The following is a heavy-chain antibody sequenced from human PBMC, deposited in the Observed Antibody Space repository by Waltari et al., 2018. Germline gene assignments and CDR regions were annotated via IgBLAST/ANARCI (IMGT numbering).Heavy chain of an antibody. Sequence: QVQLQESGPGLVKPSQTLSLTCTVSGGSISSGAYYWSWIRQPPGKGLEWIGYIYYSGSTYYNPSLKSRVTISVDTSKNQFSLKLSSVTAADTAVYYCARAGEEGYYYYYMDVWGKGTTVTISS. CDR2: IYYSGST. D-gene: IGHD2-21*01. V-gene: IGHV4-30-4*08. J-gene: IGHJ6*03. CDR3: ARAGEEGYYYYYMDV. CDR1: GGSISSGAYY.